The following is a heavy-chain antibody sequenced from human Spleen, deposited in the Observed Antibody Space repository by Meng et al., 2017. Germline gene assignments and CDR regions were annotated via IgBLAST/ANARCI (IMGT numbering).Heavy chain of an antibody. CDR1: GCSISNSY. CDR2: IYTRGST. Sequence: QVQAKDPVLGLGKPSGTLPLRCTVSGCSISNSYWSWIREPAGTGLEWFGRIYTRGSTNYNPSPKRRVTMSVDTSKNQFPLTLSFVTAADTAVYYCASDFDYRGYGDNWFDPWGQGTLVTVSS. D-gene: IGHD4-11*01. CDR3: ASDFDYRGYGDNWFDP. V-gene: IGHV4-4*07. J-gene: IGHJ5*02.